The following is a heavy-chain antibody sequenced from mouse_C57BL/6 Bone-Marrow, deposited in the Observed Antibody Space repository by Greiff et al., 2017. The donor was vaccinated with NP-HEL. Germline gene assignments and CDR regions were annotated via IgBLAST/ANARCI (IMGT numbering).Heavy chain of an antibody. CDR3: APIYYGFAY. V-gene: IGHV1-81*01. D-gene: IGHD2-1*01. J-gene: IGHJ3*01. Sequence: QVQLQQSGAELARPGASVKLSCKASGYTFTSYGISWVKQKTGQGLEWIGEIYPRSGNTYYNEKFKGKATMTSDKSSSTAYMELRSLTSEDSAVYFCAPIYYGFAYWGQGTLVTVSA. CDR2: IYPRSGNT. CDR1: GYTFTSYG.